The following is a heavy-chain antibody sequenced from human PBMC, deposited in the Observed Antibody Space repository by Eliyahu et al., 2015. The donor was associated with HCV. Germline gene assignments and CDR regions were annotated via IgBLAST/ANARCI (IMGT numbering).Heavy chain of an antibody. V-gene: IGHV4-39*01. CDR2: IYYSGSX. J-gene: IGHJ4*02. Sequence: QLQLQESGPGLVKPSETLSLTXTVSGGSIXSSSSXWGWXXQPPGXGLEWIGSIYYSGSXYYNPSLKSRVTISVDTSKNQFSLKLSSVTAADTAVYYCARMQLLSGFDYWGQGTLVTVSS. CDR3: ARMQLLSGFDY. CDR1: GGSIXSSSSX. D-gene: IGHD2/OR15-2a*01.